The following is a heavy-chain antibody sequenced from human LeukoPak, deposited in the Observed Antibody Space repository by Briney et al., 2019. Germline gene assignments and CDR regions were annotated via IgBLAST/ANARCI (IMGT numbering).Heavy chain of an antibody. J-gene: IGHJ4*02. CDR1: GVSISSSSYY. V-gene: IGHV4-39*01. CDR3: ARHEGYSGYGYFDY. D-gene: IGHD5-12*01. CDR2: TYYSGST. Sequence: SETLSLTCTVSGVSISSSSYYWGWIRQPPGKGLEWIGSTYYSGSTYYNPSLKSRVTISVDTSKNQFSLKLNSVTAADTAVYYCARHEGYSGYGYFDYWGQGTLVTVSS.